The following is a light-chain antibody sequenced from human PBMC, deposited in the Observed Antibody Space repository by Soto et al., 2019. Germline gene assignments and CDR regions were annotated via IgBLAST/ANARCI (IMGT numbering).Light chain of an antibody. J-gene: IGKJ1*01. Sequence: EIVLTQSPATLSLSPGERATLSCRAVQSVSSSLAWYQQKPGQAPRLLIYDASTRATGVPARFSGSGSGTDFTLTISGLEPEDFAVYYCQQRSNWPPTWTFGQGTKVDIK. V-gene: IGKV3-11*01. CDR1: QSVSSS. CDR2: DAS. CDR3: QQRSNWPPTWT.